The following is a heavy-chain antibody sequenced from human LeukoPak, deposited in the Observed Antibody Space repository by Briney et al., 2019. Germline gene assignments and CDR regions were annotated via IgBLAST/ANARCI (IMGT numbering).Heavy chain of an antibody. CDR2: INSDGSST. J-gene: IGHJ4*02. CDR1: GFTFSSYW. D-gene: IGHD1-26*01. V-gene: IGHV3-74*01. CDR3: ARFKDRPLGAKGHGSDY. Sequence: PGGSLRLSCAASGFTFSSYWMHWVRQAPGKGLVWVSRINSDGSSTSYADSVKGRFTISRDNSKNTLYLQMNSLRAEDTAVYYCARFKDRPLGAKGHGSDYWGQGTLVTVSS.